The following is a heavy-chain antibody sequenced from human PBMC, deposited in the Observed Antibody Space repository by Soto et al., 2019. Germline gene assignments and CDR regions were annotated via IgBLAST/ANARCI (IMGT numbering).Heavy chain of an antibody. CDR1: GGTFSSYA. CDR2: IIPIFGTA. Sequence: QVQLVQSGAEVKKPGSSVKVSCKASGGTFSSYAISWVRQAPGQGLEWMGGIIPIFGTANYAQKFQGRVTITADESTSPAYMELSSLRSEDTAVYYCARAYPIRLGELSSLGYWGQGTLVTVSS. V-gene: IGHV1-69*01. J-gene: IGHJ4*02. D-gene: IGHD3-16*02. CDR3: ARAYPIRLGELSSLGY.